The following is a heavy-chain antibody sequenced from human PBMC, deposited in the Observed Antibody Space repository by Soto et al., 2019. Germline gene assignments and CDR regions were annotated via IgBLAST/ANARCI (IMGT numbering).Heavy chain of an antibody. CDR2: IWYDGSNK. CDR3: ASTIFSSNAFDM. J-gene: IGHJ3*02. Sequence: QVQLVESGGGVVQPGRSLRLSCAASGFTFSSYGMHWVRQAPGKGLEWVAVIWYDGSNKYYADSVKGRFTISRDNSKNTLYLQMNSLRAEDTAVYYCASTIFSSNAFDMWGQGTMVTVSS. D-gene: IGHD3-9*01. V-gene: IGHV3-33*01. CDR1: GFTFSSYG.